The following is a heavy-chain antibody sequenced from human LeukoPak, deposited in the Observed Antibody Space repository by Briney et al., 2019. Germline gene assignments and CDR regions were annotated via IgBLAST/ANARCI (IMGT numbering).Heavy chain of an antibody. CDR1: GGTFSSYA. CDR3: AKETYYDSSGYSEGYFDY. Sequence: SVKVSCKASGGTFSSYAISWVRQAPGQGLEWMGGIIPIFGTANYAQKFQGRVTITADKSTSTAYMELSSLRAEDTAVYYCAKETYYDSSGYSEGYFDYWGQGSLVTVSS. J-gene: IGHJ4*02. D-gene: IGHD3-22*01. CDR2: IIPIFGTA. V-gene: IGHV1-69*06.